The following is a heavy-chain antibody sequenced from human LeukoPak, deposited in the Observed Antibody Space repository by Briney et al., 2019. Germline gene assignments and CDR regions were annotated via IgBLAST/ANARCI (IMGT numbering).Heavy chain of an antibody. Sequence: PSETLSLTCTVSGGSISTYYRNWIRQPPGKGLEWIGYIYYSGSTNYNPSLKSRVTISLDTSKNQFSLKLSSVTTADTAVYYCARSVVTLYWYYDLWGRGTLVTVSS. J-gene: IGHJ2*01. CDR1: GGSISTYY. D-gene: IGHD4-23*01. CDR2: IYYSGST. V-gene: IGHV4-59*01. CDR3: ARSVVTLYWYYDL.